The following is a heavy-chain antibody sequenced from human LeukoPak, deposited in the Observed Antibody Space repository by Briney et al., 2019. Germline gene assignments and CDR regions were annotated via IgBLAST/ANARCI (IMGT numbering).Heavy chain of an antibody. Sequence: GASVKVSCKVSGYTLTELSMHWVRQAPGKGLEWMGGFDPEDGETIYAQKFQGRVTMTEDTSTDTAYMELSSLRSEDTAVYYCATVQGLLLPMGEASGYYGFWGQGTLVTVSS. CDR2: FDPEDGET. CDR3: ATVQGLLLPMGEASGYYGF. V-gene: IGHV1-24*01. D-gene: IGHD3-22*01. CDR1: GYTLTELS. J-gene: IGHJ4*02.